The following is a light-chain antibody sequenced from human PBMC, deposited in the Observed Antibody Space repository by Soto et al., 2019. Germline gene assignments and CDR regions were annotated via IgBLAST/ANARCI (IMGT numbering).Light chain of an antibody. CDR1: NIGSKS. V-gene: IGLV3-21*04. CDR2: YDS. CDR3: QVWDSSSDLLYV. Sequence: ELTQPPSVSVAPGKTARITCGGNNIGSKSVHWYQQKPGQAPVLVIYYDSDRPSGIPERFSGSNSGNTATLTISRVEAGDEADYYCQVWDSSSDLLYVFGTGTKLTVL. J-gene: IGLJ1*01.